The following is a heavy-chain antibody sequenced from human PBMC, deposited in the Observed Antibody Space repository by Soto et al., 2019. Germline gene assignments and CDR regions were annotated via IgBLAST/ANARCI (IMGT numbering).Heavy chain of an antibody. D-gene: IGHD6-6*01. CDR3: ARRARPDFYYMDV. J-gene: IGHJ6*03. CDR2: LSSNGVGT. Sequence: EVQLAESGGGLAQPGGSLRLSCAASGFTLSGYAMDWVRQAPGKGLEYVSGLSSNGVGTYYGNSVQGRFTISRDNSKNTVYLQMGSLRPEDMAVYYCARRARPDFYYMDVWGKGTTVTVSS. CDR1: GFTLSGYA. V-gene: IGHV3-64*01.